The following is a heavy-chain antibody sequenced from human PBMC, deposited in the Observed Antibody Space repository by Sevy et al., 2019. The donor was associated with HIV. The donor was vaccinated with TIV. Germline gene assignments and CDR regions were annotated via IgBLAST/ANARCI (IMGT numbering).Heavy chain of an antibody. D-gene: IGHD1-26*01. J-gene: IGHJ4*02. Sequence: GGSLRLSCAASGFTFSSYAMHWVRQAPGKGLEWVAVISYDGSNKYYADSVKGRFTISRENSKNTLYLQMNSLRAGDTAVYYCARDTGWELLTPDYWGQGTLVTVSS. CDR3: ARDTGWELLTPDY. V-gene: IGHV3-30*04. CDR2: ISYDGSNK. CDR1: GFTFSSYA.